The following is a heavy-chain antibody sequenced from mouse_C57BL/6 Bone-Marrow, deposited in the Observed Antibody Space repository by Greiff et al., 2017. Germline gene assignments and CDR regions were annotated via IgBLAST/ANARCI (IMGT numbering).Heavy chain of an antibody. CDR2: IHPNSGST. Sequence: QVQLQQSGAELVKPGASVKLSCKASGYTFTSYWMHWVKQRPGQGLEWIGMIHPNSGSTNYNEKFKSKATLTVDKSSSTAYMQLSSLTSEDSAVYDCAREGYCSRYAMDYWGQGTSVTVSS. J-gene: IGHJ4*01. CDR1: GYTFTSYW. V-gene: IGHV1-64*01. D-gene: IGHD1-1*01. CDR3: AREGYCSRYAMDY.